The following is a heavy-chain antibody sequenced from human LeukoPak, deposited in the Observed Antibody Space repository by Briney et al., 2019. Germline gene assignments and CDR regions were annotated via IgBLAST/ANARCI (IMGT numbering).Heavy chain of an antibody. CDR1: GFTLSNAW. V-gene: IGHV3-15*01. Sequence: GGSLRLSCAASGFTLSNAWMSWVRQAPGKGLEWVGRIKSKTDGGTTGYAAPVKGRFTISRDDSKNTLYLQMNSLKTEDTAVYYCTAYYYGSGSYPYRFDYWGQGTLVTVSS. D-gene: IGHD3-10*01. J-gene: IGHJ4*02. CDR3: TAYYYGSGSYPYRFDY. CDR2: IKSKTDGGTT.